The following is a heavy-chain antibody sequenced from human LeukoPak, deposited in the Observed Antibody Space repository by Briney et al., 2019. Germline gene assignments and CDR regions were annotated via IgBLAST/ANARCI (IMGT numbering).Heavy chain of an antibody. V-gene: IGHV3-66*02. J-gene: IGHJ4*02. D-gene: IGHD3-3*01. CDR3: ARDPPKLFLERSTDDY. CDR2: IYSGGST. CDR1: GFTVSSNY. Sequence: PGGSLRLSCAASGFTVSSNYMSWVRQAPGKGLEWVSVIYSGGSTYYADSVKGRFTISRDNSKNTLYLQMNSLRAEDTAVYYCARDPPKLFLERSTDDYWGQGTLVTVSS.